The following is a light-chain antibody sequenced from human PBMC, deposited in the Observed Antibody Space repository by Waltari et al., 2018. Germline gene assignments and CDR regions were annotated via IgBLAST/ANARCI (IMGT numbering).Light chain of an antibody. CDR3: QQYHTTPWT. CDR1: QHILSRSNNRNS. J-gene: IGKJ1*01. CDR2: WAS. Sequence: DIVMTQSPDSLAVSLGERATINCKSSQHILSRSNNRNSLAWYQQKPGQSPKLLIYWASTRESGVPDRFSGSGSGTDFTLTISSLQAEDVAVYFCQQYHTTPWTFGQGTKVEIK. V-gene: IGKV4-1*01.